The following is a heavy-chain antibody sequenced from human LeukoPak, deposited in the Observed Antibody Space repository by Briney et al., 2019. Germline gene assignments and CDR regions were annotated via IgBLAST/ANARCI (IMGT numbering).Heavy chain of an antibody. V-gene: IGHV3-7*01. CDR3: ARVRGYSGYGFYYYYGMDV. J-gene: IGHJ6*02. CDR1: GFTFSSYW. CDR2: IKQDGSER. Sequence: GGSLRLSCAASGFTFSSYWMSWVRQAPGKGLEWVANIKQDGSERYYVDSVKGRFTISRDNAKNSLYLQMNSPRAEDTAVYYCARVRGYSGYGFYYYYGMDVWGQGTTVTVSS. D-gene: IGHD5-12*01.